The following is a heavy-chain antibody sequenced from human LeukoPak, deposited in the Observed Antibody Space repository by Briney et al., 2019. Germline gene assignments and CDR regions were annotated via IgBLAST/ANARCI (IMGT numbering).Heavy chain of an antibody. Sequence: GGSLRLSCAASGFTFSSYGMHWVRQAPGKGLEWVAVIWYDGSNKYYADSVKGRFTISRDNSKNTLYLQMNSLRAEDTAVYYCARDGVFGSATSYYDSSGYDSAGAFDIWGQGTMVTVSS. J-gene: IGHJ3*02. CDR2: IWYDGSNK. V-gene: IGHV3-33*01. CDR3: ARDGVFGSATSYYDSSGYDSAGAFDI. CDR1: GFTFSSYG. D-gene: IGHD3-22*01.